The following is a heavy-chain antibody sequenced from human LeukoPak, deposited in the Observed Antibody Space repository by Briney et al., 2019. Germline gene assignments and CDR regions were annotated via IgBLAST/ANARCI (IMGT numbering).Heavy chain of an antibody. CDR2: IKSKIDGGTT. CDR1: GFTFTNAW. Sequence: GGSLRLSCAASGFTFTNAWMSWVRQAPGKELEWVGRIKSKIDGGTTDYAAPVKGRFTISRDDSKNTLYLQMNSLKTEDTAVYYCTTPDTAGIDYWGQGTLVTVSS. D-gene: IGHD5-18*01. J-gene: IGHJ4*02. V-gene: IGHV3-15*01. CDR3: TTPDTAGIDY.